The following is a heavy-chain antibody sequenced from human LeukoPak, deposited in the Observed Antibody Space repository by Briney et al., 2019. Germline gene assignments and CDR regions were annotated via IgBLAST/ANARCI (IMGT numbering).Heavy chain of an antibody. CDR2: ISGSGGST. Sequence: GGSLRLSCAAAGFTFSSYAMSWVRQAPGKGLEWVSAISGSGGSTYYADSVKGRFTISRDNSKNTLYLQMNSLRAEDTAVYYCAKDCGLGSCHDAFDIWGQGTMVTVSS. V-gene: IGHV3-23*01. D-gene: IGHD3-16*01. CDR1: GFTFSSYA. J-gene: IGHJ3*02. CDR3: AKDCGLGSCHDAFDI.